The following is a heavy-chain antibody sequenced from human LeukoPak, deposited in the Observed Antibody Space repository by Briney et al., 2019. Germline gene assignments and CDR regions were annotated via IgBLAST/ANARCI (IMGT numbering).Heavy chain of an antibody. CDR1: GGSISSGFY. CDR2: IYHSGST. J-gene: IGHJ5*02. Sequence: SETLSLTCTVSGGSISSGFYWSWIRQPPGKGLEWIGYIYHSGSTYYYPSLKSRVTISVDRSKNQFSLKLSSVTAADTAVYYCARADYSNYGNWFDPWGQGTLVTVSS. V-gene: IGHV4-30-2*01. D-gene: IGHD4-11*01. CDR3: ARADYSNYGNWFDP.